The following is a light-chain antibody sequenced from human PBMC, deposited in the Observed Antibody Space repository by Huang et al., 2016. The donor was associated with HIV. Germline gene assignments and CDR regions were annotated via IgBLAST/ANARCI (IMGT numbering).Light chain of an antibody. CDR1: QSVTSN. CDR2: GSS. Sequence: IVMTQSPATLSLSPGEGATLSCSASQSVTSNLAWYQKQSGQAPMLLIDGSSTRATGIPARFSGSGSGTEFTLTISSLQSEDFAVYYCQQYNNWPRTFGPGTKVDIK. CDR3: QQYNNWPRT. J-gene: IGKJ3*01. V-gene: IGKV3-15*01.